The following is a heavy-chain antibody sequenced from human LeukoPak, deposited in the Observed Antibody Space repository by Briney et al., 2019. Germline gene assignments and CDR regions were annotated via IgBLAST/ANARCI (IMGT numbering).Heavy chain of an antibody. CDR1: GGTFISYT. CDR3: ARDPLYDSSGYYYYYYGMDV. Sequence: GASVKVSCKASGGTFISYTISWVRQAPGQGLEWMGRIIPILGIANYAQKFQGRVTITADKSTSTAYMELSSLRSEDTAVYYCARDPLYDSSGYYYYYYGMDVWGQGTTVTVSS. CDR2: IIPILGIA. D-gene: IGHD3-22*01. J-gene: IGHJ6*02. V-gene: IGHV1-69*10.